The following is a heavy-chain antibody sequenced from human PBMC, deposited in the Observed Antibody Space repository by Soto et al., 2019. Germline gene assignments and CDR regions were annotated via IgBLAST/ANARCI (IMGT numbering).Heavy chain of an antibody. CDR1: GFTFSSYA. V-gene: IGHV3-30-3*01. CDR3: ARALYYDFLTGSPLFDY. Sequence: PGGSLRLSCAASGFTFSSYAMHWVRQAPGKGLEWVAVISYDGSNKYYADSVKGRFTISRDNSKNTLYLQMNSLRAEDTAVYYCARALYYDFLTGSPLFDYWGQGTLVTVSS. CDR2: ISYDGSNK. D-gene: IGHD3-9*01. J-gene: IGHJ4*02.